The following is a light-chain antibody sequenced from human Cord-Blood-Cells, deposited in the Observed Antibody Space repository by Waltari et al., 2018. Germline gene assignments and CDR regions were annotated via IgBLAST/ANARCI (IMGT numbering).Light chain of an antibody. CDR1: TREVGGYNY. CDR3: SSYTSSSTVV. J-gene: IGLJ2*01. V-gene: IGLV2-14*01. CDR2: DVS. Sequence: QSALTHPASASGSPGQPITTSCHRTTREVGGYNYLYWYQQHQGKAPKLMIYDVSTRPSAVSNLFSGSKSANTASLTISGRQAEDEADYYCSSYTSSSTVVFGGGTKLTVL.